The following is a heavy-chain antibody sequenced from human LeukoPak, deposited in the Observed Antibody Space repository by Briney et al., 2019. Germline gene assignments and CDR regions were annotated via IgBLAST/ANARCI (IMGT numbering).Heavy chain of an antibody. D-gene: IGHD6-6*01. V-gene: IGHV3-48*01. CDR3: ARDRGGYSSSSTDY. Sequence: GGSLRLSCAASGFTFSTYSMNWVRQTPGKGLEWVSYITSSSGTLDYADSVKGRFTISRDNAKNSLYLQMNSLRVEDTAVYHCARDRGGYSSSSTDYWGQGTLVTVSS. CDR2: ITSSSGTL. J-gene: IGHJ4*02. CDR1: GFTFSTYS.